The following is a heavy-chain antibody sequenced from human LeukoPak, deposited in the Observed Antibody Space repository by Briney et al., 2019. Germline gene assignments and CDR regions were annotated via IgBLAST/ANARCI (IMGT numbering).Heavy chain of an antibody. CDR2: INPNSGGT. J-gene: IGHJ4*02. CDR3: ARDDSSGYYYFDY. V-gene: IGHV1-2*02. Sequence: ASVEVSCKASGYTFTGYYMHWVRQAPGQGLEWMGWINPNSGGTNYAQKFQGRVTMTRATSISTAYMELSRLRSDDTAVYSCARDDSSGYYYFDYWGQGTLVTVSS. CDR1: GYTFTGYY. D-gene: IGHD3-22*01.